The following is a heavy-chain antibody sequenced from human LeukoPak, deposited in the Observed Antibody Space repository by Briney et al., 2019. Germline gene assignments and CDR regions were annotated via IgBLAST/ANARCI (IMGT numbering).Heavy chain of an antibody. CDR1: GGSISIGNFY. J-gene: IGHJ4*02. D-gene: IGHD3-16*01. CDR3: ASGGRTSDFDY. Sequence: SQTLSLTCTVSGGSISIGNFYWSWIRQPAGKGLEWIGRIYASGTTHYNPSLKSRVTLSLDTSKNQFSLRLSSVTAADTAMYYCASGGRTSDFDYWGQGTLVTVSS. CDR2: IYASGTT. V-gene: IGHV4-61*02.